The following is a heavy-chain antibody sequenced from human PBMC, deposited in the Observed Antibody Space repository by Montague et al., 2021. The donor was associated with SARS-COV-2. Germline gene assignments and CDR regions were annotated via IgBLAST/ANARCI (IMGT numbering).Heavy chain of an antibody. CDR2: TYCRSKWYN. Sequence: CAISGDRVSSNIATWNWIRQSPSRGLEWLGRTYCRSKWYNDYAESVKSRITIDPDTSKHQFSLHLNSVTPEDTAVYYCARISVGSKYYFDFWGQGTLVTVSS. J-gene: IGHJ4*02. CDR3: ARISVGSKYYFDF. D-gene: IGHD4-11*01. CDR1: GDRVSSNIAT. V-gene: IGHV6-1*01.